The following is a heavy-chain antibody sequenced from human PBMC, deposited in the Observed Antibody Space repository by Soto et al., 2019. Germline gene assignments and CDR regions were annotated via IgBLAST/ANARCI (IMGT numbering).Heavy chain of an antibody. J-gene: IGHJ4*02. Sequence: EVQLVESGGGLVKPGGSLRLSCAASGFTFSSYSMNWVRQAPGKGLEWVSSISSSSSYIYYADSVKGRFTISRDNAKNSLYLQMNSRRAEDTAVYYCASDSRYCSSTSCYTFDYWGQGTLVTVSS. CDR1: GFTFSSYS. CDR2: ISSSSSYI. D-gene: IGHD2-2*02. CDR3: ASDSRYCSSTSCYTFDY. V-gene: IGHV3-21*01.